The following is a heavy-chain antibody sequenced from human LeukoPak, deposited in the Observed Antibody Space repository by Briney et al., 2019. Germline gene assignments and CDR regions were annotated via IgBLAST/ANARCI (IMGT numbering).Heavy chain of an antibody. CDR1: GGSISTYY. Sequence: PSETLSLTCTVSGGSISTYYWSWIRQPAGKGLEWIGRIYTSGSTNYNPSLKSRVTMSVDTSKNQFSLKLSSVTAADTAVYYCARAREYYYDSNWFDPWGQGTLVTVSS. V-gene: IGHV4-4*07. J-gene: IGHJ5*02. CDR3: ARAREYYYDSNWFDP. D-gene: IGHD3-22*01. CDR2: IYTSGST.